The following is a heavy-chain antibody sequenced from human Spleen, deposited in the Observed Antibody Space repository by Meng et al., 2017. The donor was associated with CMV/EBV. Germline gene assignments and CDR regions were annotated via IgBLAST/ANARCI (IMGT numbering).Heavy chain of an antibody. D-gene: IGHD3-10*01. CDR1: GYTFTSDG. V-gene: IGHV1-18*01. Sequence: ASGYTFTSDGISWVRQAPGQGLEWMGWISAYNGNTNYAQKLQGRVTMTTDTSTSTAYMELRSLRSDDTAVYYCARDMVRGVRGWFDPWGQGTLVTVSS. J-gene: IGHJ5*02. CDR2: ISAYNGNT. CDR3: ARDMVRGVRGWFDP.